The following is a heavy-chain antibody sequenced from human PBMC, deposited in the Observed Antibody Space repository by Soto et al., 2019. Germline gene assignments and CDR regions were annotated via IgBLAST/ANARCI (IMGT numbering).Heavy chain of an antibody. CDR3: ARADLVGAADY. CDR1: RDTFSNYA. D-gene: IGHD1-26*01. V-gene: IGHV1-69*06. CDR2: IIPLFAKA. J-gene: IGHJ4*02. Sequence: SVKVSCKASRDTFSNYAISWVRQAPGQGLEWMGGIIPLFAKANYAQKFQDRITIAADTSTSTAYMELSSLRSEDTAVYYCARADLVGAADYWGQGTLVTVSS.